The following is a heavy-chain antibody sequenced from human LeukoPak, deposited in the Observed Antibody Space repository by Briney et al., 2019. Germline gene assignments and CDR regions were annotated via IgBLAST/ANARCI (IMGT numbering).Heavy chain of an antibody. CDR1: GFTFSSYA. CDR3: AKDLDIVTGYYKGESLFDY. Sequence: PGGSLRLSCVASGFTFSSYAMSWVRQAPGKGLEWVSAISGSGGSTYYADSVKGRFTISRDNSNNTLYLQMNSLRAEDTAVYYCAKDLDIVTGYYKGESLFDYWGQGTLVTVSS. D-gene: IGHD3-9*01. V-gene: IGHV3-23*01. CDR2: ISGSGGST. J-gene: IGHJ4*02.